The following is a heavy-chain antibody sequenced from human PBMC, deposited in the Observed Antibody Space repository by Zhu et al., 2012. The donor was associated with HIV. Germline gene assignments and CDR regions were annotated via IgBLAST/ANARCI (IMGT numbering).Heavy chain of an antibody. D-gene: IGHD3-9*01. CDR3: ARIREDVLTGYYYYYMDV. CDR1: GYSISSSNW. J-gene: IGHJ6*03. CDR2: MSYSGST. V-gene: IGHV4-28*01. Sequence: QVQLQESGPGLVEPSDTLSLTCAVSGYSISSSNWWGWIRQPPGKGLEWIAYMSYSGSTYYNVSLKSRVTMSVDTSKNQFSLKLRSVTAVDTAVYYCARIREDVLTGYYYYYMDVWAKGPRSPSP.